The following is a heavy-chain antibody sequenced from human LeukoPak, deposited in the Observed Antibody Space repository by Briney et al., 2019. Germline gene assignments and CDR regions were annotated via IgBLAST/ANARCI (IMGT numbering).Heavy chain of an antibody. J-gene: IGHJ5*02. Sequence: ASVKVSCKSSGYTFTDYYMHWVRQAPGQGLEWMGRIKPNSGGTLYAQRFRGRVTMTRDSSISTAYMELSGLTSDDTAVYYCARAYTGGYDNWFDPWGQGTLVTVSS. V-gene: IGHV1-2*06. CDR1: GYTFTDYY. D-gene: IGHD1-26*01. CDR3: ARAYTGGYDNWFDP. CDR2: IKPNSGGT.